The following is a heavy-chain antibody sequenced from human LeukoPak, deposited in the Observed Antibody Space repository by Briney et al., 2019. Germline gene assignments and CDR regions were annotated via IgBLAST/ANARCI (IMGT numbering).Heavy chain of an antibody. CDR1: GFTFSSYA. V-gene: IGHV3-23*01. CDR2: VSGSGSST. J-gene: IGHJ4*02. D-gene: IGHD1-26*01. Sequence: GGSLRLSCAASGFTFSSYAMSYAMTWVRQAPGKGLEWVSSVSGSGSSTYYADPVKGRFTISRDNSKNTLYLRMNSLRAEDTAVYYCAKSFRGSYYSGFDYWGQGTLVTVSS. CDR3: AKSFRGSYYSGFDY.